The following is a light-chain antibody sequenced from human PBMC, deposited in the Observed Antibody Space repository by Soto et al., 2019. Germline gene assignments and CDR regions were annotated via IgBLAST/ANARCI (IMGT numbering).Light chain of an antibody. V-gene: IGLV2-14*01. CDR1: SSDVDGYNC. CDR3: TSCSSSNTPV. Sequence: QSALTQPASVSGSPGQSITISFTGSSSDVDGYNCVSWYRQHPGKAPKLMIYEVSNRPSGVSNRFSGSKSGNTASLTISGLQAEDEADYYCTSCSSSNTPVFGTGTKVTVL. CDR2: EVS. J-gene: IGLJ1*01.